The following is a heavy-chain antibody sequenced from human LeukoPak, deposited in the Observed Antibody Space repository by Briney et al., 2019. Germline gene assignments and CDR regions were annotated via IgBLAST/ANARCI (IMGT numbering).Heavy chain of an antibody. D-gene: IGHD3-3*01. Sequence: SETLSLTCTVSGGSNSSSSYYWGWIRQPPGKGLEWIGSIYYSGSTYYNPSLKSRVTISVDTSKNQFSLRLGSVTAADTAVYYCARQWADFWSGYYLVFDYWGQGTLVTVSS. CDR1: GGSNSSSSYY. CDR3: ARQWADFWSGYYLVFDY. CDR2: IYYSGST. V-gene: IGHV4-39*01. J-gene: IGHJ4*02.